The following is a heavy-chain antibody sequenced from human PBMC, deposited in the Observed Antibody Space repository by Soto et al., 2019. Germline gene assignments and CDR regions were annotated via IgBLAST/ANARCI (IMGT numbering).Heavy chain of an antibody. V-gene: IGHV3-15*01. Sequence: PGGSLRLSCEGSGFTFSNVWFSRVRQAPGKGLEWVGRIKSNIDGGTADFAAPVKDRFTISRVDSENTLYLHMNSLKTEDTALYFCSTVGAPAYWGQGTLVTVSS. CDR2: IKSNIDGGTA. CDR1: GFTFSNVW. D-gene: IGHD1-26*01. CDR3: STVGAPAY. J-gene: IGHJ4*01.